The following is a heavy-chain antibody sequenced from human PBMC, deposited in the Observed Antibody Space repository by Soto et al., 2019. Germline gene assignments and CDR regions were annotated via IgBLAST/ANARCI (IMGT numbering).Heavy chain of an antibody. D-gene: IGHD6-13*01. J-gene: IGHJ6*02. CDR1: GFTFSSYD. CDR2: IATVADT. Sequence: QPGVSLRLSFAASGFTFSSYDMHWFRQTTGKGLEWVSTIATVADTYYAGSVKGRFTISRANAKNSLYLEMNSLRVEDTAVYYCARDSSYYYGMDVWGQGTKVPVSS. V-gene: IGHV3-13*01. CDR3: ARDSSYYYGMDV.